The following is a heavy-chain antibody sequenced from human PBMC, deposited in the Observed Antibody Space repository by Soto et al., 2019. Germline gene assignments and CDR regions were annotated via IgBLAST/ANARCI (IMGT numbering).Heavy chain of an antibody. J-gene: IGHJ4*02. CDR3: ATEGVQYVVSGLYPFQY. D-gene: IGHD2-15*01. V-gene: IGHV3-30*15. CDR2: ISYNGKNK. Sequence: GGSLRLSCAASGFTLNTYAMHWVRQVPGKGLEWVAFISYNGKNKYYGNSVKGRFTISRDDSANTLYLQMRSLRSEDTAVYYCATEGVQYVVSGLYPFQYWGRGTLVTVSS. CDR1: GFTLNTYA.